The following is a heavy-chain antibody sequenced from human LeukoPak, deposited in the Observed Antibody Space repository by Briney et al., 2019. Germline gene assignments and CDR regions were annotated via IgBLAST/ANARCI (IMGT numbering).Heavy chain of an antibody. V-gene: IGHV4-39*07. CDR3: ARGYVEYSLVYYYYYMDV. CDR1: GGSISSSIYY. Sequence: PSETLSLTCTVSGGSISSSIYYWSWIRQPPGKGLEWIGEINHSGSTNYNPSLKSRVTISVDTSKNQFSLKLSSVTAADTAVYYCARGYVEYSLVYYYYYMDVWGKGTTVTVSS. D-gene: IGHD4-17*01. CDR2: INHSGST. J-gene: IGHJ6*03.